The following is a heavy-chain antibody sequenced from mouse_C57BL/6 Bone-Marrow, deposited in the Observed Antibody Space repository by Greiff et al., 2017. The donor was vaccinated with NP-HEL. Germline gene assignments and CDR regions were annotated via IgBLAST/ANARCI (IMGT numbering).Heavy chain of an antibody. V-gene: IGHV7-1*01. CDR1: GFTFSDFY. D-gene: IGHD6-1*01. CDR3: ARELGGNFDV. Sequence: EVKLVESGGGLVQSGRSLRLSCATSGFTFSDFYMEWVRQAPGKGLEWIAASRNKANDYTTEYSASVKGRFIVSRDTSQSILYLQMNALRAEDTAIYYCARELGGNFDVWGTGTTVTVSS. J-gene: IGHJ1*03. CDR2: SRNKANDYTT.